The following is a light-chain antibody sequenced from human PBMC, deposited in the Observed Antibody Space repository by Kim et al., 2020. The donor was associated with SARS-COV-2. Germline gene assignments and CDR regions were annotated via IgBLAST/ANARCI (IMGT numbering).Light chain of an antibody. J-gene: IGKJ4*01. Sequence: AIRITQSPSSLSASTGDRVTITCRASQDISHYLAWYQQKPGKAPKLLMYAASTLQSGVPSRFSGNGSATDFSLTISSLQSEDLATYYCQQYYTYSSFGGGTKLEI. CDR1: QDISHY. CDR2: AAS. V-gene: IGKV1-8*01. CDR3: QQYYTYSS.